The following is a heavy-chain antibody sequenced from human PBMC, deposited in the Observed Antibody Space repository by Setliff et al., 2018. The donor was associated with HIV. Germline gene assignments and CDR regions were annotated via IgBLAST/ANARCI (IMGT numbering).Heavy chain of an antibody. J-gene: IGHJ4*02. Sequence: SETLSLTCAVSGYSISSGYYWGWIRQPPGKGLEWIGSMYHSGSTYYNPSLKSRVTISVDTSKNYFSLKLSYVTAADTAVYCCARQMPGVRGVIVASIDYWGQGTLVTVSS. V-gene: IGHV4-38-2*01. CDR3: ARQMPGVRGVIVASIDY. CDR1: GYSISSGYY. D-gene: IGHD3-10*01. CDR2: MYHSGST.